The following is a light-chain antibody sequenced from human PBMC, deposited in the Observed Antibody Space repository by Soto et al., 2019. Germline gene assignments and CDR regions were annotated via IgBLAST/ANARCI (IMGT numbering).Light chain of an antibody. CDR1: RSNIGSNY. CDR3: AAWDDSLSGL. Sequence: QSVLTQPPSASGTPGQRVTISCSGSRSNIGSNYVYWYQQLPGTAPKLLIYKNSQRPSGVPDRFSASKSGTSASLAISGLRSEDEADYYCAAWDDSLSGLFGGGTKLTVL. CDR2: KNS. J-gene: IGLJ2*01. V-gene: IGLV1-47*01.